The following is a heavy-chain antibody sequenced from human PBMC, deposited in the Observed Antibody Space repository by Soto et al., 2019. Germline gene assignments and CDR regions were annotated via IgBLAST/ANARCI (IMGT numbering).Heavy chain of an antibody. J-gene: IGHJ4*02. CDR3: ARESFSASPNFFDY. V-gene: IGHV3-48*03. D-gene: IGHD3-16*01. CDR1: GFSFTNYE. CDR2: IGLSGDTI. Sequence: GGSLRLSCAVSGFSFTNYEMNWVRPAPGKGLEWIAYIGLSGDTIYYADSVKGRVTISRDHAKNSLELQMNSLRADDTALYYCARESFSASPNFFDYWGRGTQVTVSS.